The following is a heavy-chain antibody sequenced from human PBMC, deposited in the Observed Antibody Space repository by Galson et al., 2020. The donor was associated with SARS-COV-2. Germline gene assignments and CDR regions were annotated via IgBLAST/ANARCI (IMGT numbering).Heavy chain of an antibody. J-gene: IGHJ6*02. Sequence: GGSLRLSCAASGFTFSIYGMHWVRQAPGKGLEWVAVIWYDGSNKYYADSVKGRFTISRDNSKNTLYLQMNSLRAEDTAVYYCAADYGDYQNYYYYYGMDVWGQGTTVTVFS. CDR1: GFTFSIYG. CDR2: IWYDGSNK. CDR3: AADYGDYQNYYYYYGMDV. V-gene: IGHV3-33*01. D-gene: IGHD4-17*01.